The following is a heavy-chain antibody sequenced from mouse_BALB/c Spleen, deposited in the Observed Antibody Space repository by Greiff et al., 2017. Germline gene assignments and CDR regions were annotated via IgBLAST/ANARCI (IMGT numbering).Heavy chain of an antibody. D-gene: IGHD4-1*01. CDR3: ARVGRWFAY. J-gene: IGHJ3*01. CDR1: GFTFSSYG. CDR2: INSNGGST. Sequence: EVQGVESGGGLVQPGGSLKLSCAASGFTFSSYGMSWVRQTPDKRLELVATINSNGGSTYYPDSVKGRFTISRDNAKNTLYLQMSSLKSEDTAMYYCARVGRWFAYWGQGTLVTVSA. V-gene: IGHV5-6-3*01.